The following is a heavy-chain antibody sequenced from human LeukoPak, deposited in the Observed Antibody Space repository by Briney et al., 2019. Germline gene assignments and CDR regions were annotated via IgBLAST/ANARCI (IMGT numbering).Heavy chain of an antibody. V-gene: IGHV3-30*18. CDR1: GFTFSSSG. CDR3: AKDTPSPNSGFYHY. CDR2: VSQDRSNR. D-gene: IGHD5-12*01. J-gene: IGHJ4*02. Sequence: PGGSLRLSCAASGFTFSSSGIHWVRQAPGKGLEWVSTVSQDRSNRYYGDSVKGRFIISRDNSRNTVYPQMNSLRAEDTAVYFCAKDTPSPNSGFYHYWGQGTPVTVSS.